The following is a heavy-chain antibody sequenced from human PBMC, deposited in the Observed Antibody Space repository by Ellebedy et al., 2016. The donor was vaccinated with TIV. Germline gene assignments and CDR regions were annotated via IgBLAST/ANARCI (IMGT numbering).Heavy chain of an antibody. D-gene: IGHD3/OR15-3a*01. CDR3: TRDGGIWTGYYDS. J-gene: IGHJ5*01. CDR1: GFSFRSYS. CDR2: ISSSSDSK. Sequence: GESLKISCAASGFSFRSYSMTWVRQAPGKGLEWISYISSSSDSKYYADSVKGRFTISRDNAKNSLYLQMTSLRDEDTAVYFCTRDGGIWTGYYDSWGQGALVTVSS. V-gene: IGHV3-48*02.